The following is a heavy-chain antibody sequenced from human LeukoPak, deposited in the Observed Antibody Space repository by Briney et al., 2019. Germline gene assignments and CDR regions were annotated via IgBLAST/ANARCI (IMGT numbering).Heavy chain of an antibody. CDR3: ARGRGVAAAGPDF. CDR2: ISYDGSNK. Sequence: GGSLRLSCAASGFTFSSYAMHWVRQAPGKGLEWVAVISYDGSNKYYADSVKGRFTISRDNSKNTLYLQMNSLRAEDTAVYYCARGRGVAAAGPDFWGQGTLVTVSS. J-gene: IGHJ4*02. V-gene: IGHV3-30-3*01. D-gene: IGHD6-13*01. CDR1: GFTFSSYA.